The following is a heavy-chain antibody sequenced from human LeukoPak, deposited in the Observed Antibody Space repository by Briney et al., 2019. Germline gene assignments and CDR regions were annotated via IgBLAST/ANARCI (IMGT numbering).Heavy chain of an antibody. J-gene: IGHJ3*02. CDR2: IYYSGST. D-gene: IGHD3-22*01. V-gene: IGHV4-39*07. Sequence: SETLSLTCTVSGGSISSSSYYWGWIRQPPGKGLEWIGSIYYSGSTYYNPSLKSRVTISVDTSKNQFSLKLSSVTAADTAVYYCASVPYYYDSSGYYRPDAFDIWGQGTMVTVSS. CDR1: GGSISSSSYY. CDR3: ASVPYYYDSSGYYRPDAFDI.